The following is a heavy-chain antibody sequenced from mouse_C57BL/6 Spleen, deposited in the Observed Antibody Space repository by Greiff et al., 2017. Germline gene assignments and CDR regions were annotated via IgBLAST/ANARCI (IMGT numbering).Heavy chain of an antibody. J-gene: IGHJ4*01. CDR3: ARLDWDYYAMDY. V-gene: IGHV5-17*01. D-gene: IGHD4-1*01. CDR2: ISSGSSTI. Sequence: EVKVVESGGGLVKPGGSLKLSCAASGFTFSDYGMHWVRQAPEKGLEWVAYISSGSSTIYYADTVKGRITISRDNAKNTLFLQMTSLRSEDTAMYYCARLDWDYYAMDYWGQGTSVTVSS. CDR1: GFTFSDYG.